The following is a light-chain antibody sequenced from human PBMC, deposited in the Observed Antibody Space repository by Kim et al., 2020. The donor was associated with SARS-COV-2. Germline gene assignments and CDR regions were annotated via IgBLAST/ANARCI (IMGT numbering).Light chain of an antibody. CDR1: SSHVGSYNL. Sequence: STTISCSGTSSHVGSYNLFSWYQQHPGKAPKLVIYEVNNRPSGVSTRFSVSKSGNTASLTISGLQAEDEANYYCCSYAGAKTFQWMFGGGTQLTVL. CDR2: EVN. V-gene: IGLV2-23*02. CDR3: CSYAGAKTFQWM. J-gene: IGLJ3*02.